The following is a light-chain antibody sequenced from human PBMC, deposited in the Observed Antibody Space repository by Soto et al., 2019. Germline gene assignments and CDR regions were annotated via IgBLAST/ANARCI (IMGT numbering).Light chain of an antibody. J-gene: IGKJ5*01. Sequence: EIAVTQSPVTLSVSPGERATLSCRASQSITRNLAWFQQKPGQAPRLLIYAASTRATGIPARFSGSGSGTDFTLTISGLQSEDFAVYSCQQYHNWPITFGQGTRLEIK. V-gene: IGKV3D-15*01. CDR3: QQYHNWPIT. CDR1: QSITRN. CDR2: AAS.